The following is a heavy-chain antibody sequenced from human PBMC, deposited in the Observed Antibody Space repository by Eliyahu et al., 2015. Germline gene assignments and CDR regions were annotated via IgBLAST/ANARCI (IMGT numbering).Heavy chain of an antibody. V-gene: IGHV2-5*02. D-gene: IGHD1/OR15-1a*01. CDR1: GFSLTTGXVX. CDR2: IYWDDDK. J-gene: IGHJ5*02. Sequence: QITLKESGPTLVEPTQALTLTCTFSGFSLTTGXVXVGWIRQSPGKALEWLAFIYWDDDKRYSPSLKSRLTITKDTSKNQVVLTMTNMDPVDTATYYCAHRLDGYYRNNYDSGCFDPWGQGTLVTVSS. CDR3: AHRLDGYYRNNYDSGCFDP.